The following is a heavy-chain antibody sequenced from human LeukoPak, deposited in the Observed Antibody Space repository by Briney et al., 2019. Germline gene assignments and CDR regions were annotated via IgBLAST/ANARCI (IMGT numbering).Heavy chain of an antibody. CDR2: IKQDGSEK. D-gene: IGHD1-20*01. V-gene: IGHV3-7*01. Sequence: GGSLRLSCAASGFTFSRSRMTWVRQAPGKGLEWVANIKQDGSEKYYVDSVKGRFTTARDNAKNSLYLQMNSLRAEDTAVYYCARDHNWEWGWYFDYWGKGTMVTVSS. CDR1: GFTFSRSR. J-gene: IGHJ4*02. CDR3: ARDHNWEWGWYFDY.